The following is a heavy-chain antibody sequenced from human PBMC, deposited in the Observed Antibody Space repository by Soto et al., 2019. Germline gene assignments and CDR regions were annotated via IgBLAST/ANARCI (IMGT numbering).Heavy chain of an antibody. D-gene: IGHD5-12*01. CDR2: IYYSGST. Sequence: SETLSLTCTFSGGSFSSMSNHYCSWIRQPPGKGLEWIGYIYYSGSTNYNPSLKSRVTISVDTSKNQFSLKLSSVTAADTAVYYCATTQMATLGNWFDPWGQGTLVTVSS. CDR1: GGSFSSMSNHY. CDR3: ATTQMATLGNWFDP. V-gene: IGHV4-61*01. J-gene: IGHJ5*02.